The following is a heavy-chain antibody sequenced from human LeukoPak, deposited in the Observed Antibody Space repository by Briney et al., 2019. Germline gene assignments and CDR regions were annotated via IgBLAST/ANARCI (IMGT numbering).Heavy chain of an antibody. CDR3: ARDKYEGNQPLFLDY. V-gene: IGHV1-69*13. J-gene: IGHJ4*02. CDR2: IIPIFGTA. Sequence: ASVKVSCKASGGTFSSYAISWVRQAPGQGLEWMGGIIPIFGTANYAQKFQGRVTITADESTSTAYMELSSLRSEDTAVYYCARDKYEGNQPLFLDYWGQGTLVIVSS. D-gene: IGHD1-14*01. CDR1: GGTFSSYA.